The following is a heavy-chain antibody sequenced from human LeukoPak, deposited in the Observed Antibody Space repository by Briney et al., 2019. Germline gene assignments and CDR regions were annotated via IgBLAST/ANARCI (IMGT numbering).Heavy chain of an antibody. D-gene: IGHD6-13*01. CDR3: ARRSIAAAGPFDP. J-gene: IGHJ5*02. CDR1: GGSISSYY. CDR2: IYYSGST. V-gene: IGHV4-59*08. Sequence: PSETLSLTCTVSGGSISSYYWSWIRQPPGKGLEWIGYIYYSGSTNYNPSLKSRVTISVDTSKNQFSLKLSSVTAADTAVYYCARRSIAAAGPFDPWGQGTLVTVSS.